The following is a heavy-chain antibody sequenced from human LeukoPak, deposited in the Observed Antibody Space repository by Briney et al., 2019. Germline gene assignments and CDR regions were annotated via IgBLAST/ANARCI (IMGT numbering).Heavy chain of an antibody. CDR2: ISSSGSV. CDR3: ARIPLGYSGAYYFDY. CDR1: RGSISGSIRSYY. V-gene: IGHV4-4*09. D-gene: IGHD5-12*01. Sequence: PSETLSLTCTVSRGSISGSIRSYYCSWLPQPPGKGLEWIGYISSSGSVNDNPSLRSRVTISVDTSKNQFFLNLSSVSAADTAVYYCARIPLGYSGAYYFDYWGQGTLVTVSP. J-gene: IGHJ4*02.